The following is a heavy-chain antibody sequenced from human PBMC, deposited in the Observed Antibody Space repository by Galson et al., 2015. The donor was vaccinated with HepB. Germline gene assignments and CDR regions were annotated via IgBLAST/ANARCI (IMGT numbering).Heavy chain of an antibody. J-gene: IGHJ6*02. D-gene: IGHD6-19*01. CDR2: ISAYNGNT. Sequence: SVKVSCKASGYTFTSYGISWVRQAPGQGLEWMGRISAYNGNTNYAQKLHGRVTMTTDTSTSTAYMELSSLRSEDTAVYYCARALHPSSGWYLGMDVWGQGTTVTVSS. V-gene: IGHV1-18*04. CDR1: GYTFTSYG. CDR3: ARALHPSSGWYLGMDV.